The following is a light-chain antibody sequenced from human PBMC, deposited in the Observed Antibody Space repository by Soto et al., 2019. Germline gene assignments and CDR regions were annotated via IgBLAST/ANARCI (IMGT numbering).Light chain of an antibody. J-gene: IGKJ2*02. V-gene: IGKV3-11*01. CDR2: DAS. Sequence: EIVLTQSPVTLSLSPGERATLSCRARQSVRTYLAWYQVKPGQAPRLLIYDASRRASGVPARFSGSGSGTDFTLTISSLEPEDFATYYCQQYNIYSRTFGQGTKVETK. CDR3: QQYNIYSRT. CDR1: QSVRTY.